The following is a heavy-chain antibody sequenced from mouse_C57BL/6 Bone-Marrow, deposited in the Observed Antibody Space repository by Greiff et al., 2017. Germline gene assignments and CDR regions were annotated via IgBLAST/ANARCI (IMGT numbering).Heavy chain of an antibody. CDR3: TVSYYGSGPYYFDD. CDR1: GFNIKDYY. V-gene: IGHV14-1*01. D-gene: IGHD1-1*01. Sequence: VQLQQSGAELVRPGASVKLSCTASGFNIKDYYMHWVKQRPEQGLEWIGRIDPEDGDTEYAPKFQGKATMTPDTSSNTAYLQLSSLTSEDTAVYYCTVSYYGSGPYYFDDWGKGTTITVSS. CDR2: IDPEDGDT. J-gene: IGHJ2*01.